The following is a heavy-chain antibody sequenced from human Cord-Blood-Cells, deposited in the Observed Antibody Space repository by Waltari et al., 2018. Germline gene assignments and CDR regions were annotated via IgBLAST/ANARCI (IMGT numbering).Heavy chain of an antibody. CDR1: GYTFTGYY. CDR2: INPNSGGT. Sequence: QVQLVQSGAEGKKPGASVEVSCKASGYTFTGYYMHWVRQAPGQGLEWMGLINPNSGGTNYAQKFQGWVTMTRDTSISTAYMELSRLRSDDTAVYYCARVVDMSGSYYFDYWGQGTLVTVSS. V-gene: IGHV1-2*04. CDR3: ARVVDMSGSYYFDY. J-gene: IGHJ4*02. D-gene: IGHD1-26*01.